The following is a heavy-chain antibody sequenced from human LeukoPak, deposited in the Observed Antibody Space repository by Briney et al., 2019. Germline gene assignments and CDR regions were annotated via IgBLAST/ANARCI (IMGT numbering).Heavy chain of an antibody. CDR1: AITFSSYP. Sequence: PGRSLRLSCAASAITFSSYPMSWVRQAPGKGLEWGSAISGVGGSTFYADSVKGRLTISRDNSKNTVYLQMNSLRADDTAVYYCAKGGSYYTSSWFDPWGQGTLVTVSS. CDR3: AKGGSYYTSSWFDP. J-gene: IGHJ5*02. CDR2: ISGVGGST. V-gene: IGHV3-23*01. D-gene: IGHD3-10*01.